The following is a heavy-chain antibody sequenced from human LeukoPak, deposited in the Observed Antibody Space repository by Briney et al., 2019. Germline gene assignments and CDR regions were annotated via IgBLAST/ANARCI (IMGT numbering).Heavy chain of an antibody. CDR2: IKSKSDGGTI. D-gene: IGHD6-19*01. CDR1: GFTFSSSA. V-gene: IGHV3-15*01. J-gene: IGHJ4*02. Sequence: GGSLRLSCAASGFTFSSSAMNWVRQAPGKGLEWVGRIKSKSDGGTIEYASPVKGRFTISRDDSKNTLYLQLNSLNTEDTAVYYCTTVSGYSSGPFEDWGQGTLVTVSS. CDR3: TTVSGYSSGPFED.